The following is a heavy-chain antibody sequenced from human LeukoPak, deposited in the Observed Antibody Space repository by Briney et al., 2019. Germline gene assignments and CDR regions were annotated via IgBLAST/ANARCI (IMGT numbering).Heavy chain of an antibody. D-gene: IGHD5-24*01. V-gene: IGHV3-7*03. Sequence: GGSLRLSCAASGFTFSSYWMSWVRQAPGKGLEWVANIKQDGSEKYYVDSVKGRFTISRDNSKNTLSLQMNSLRAEDTAVYYCARSGEMATIMGDWGQGTLVTVSS. CDR2: IKQDGSEK. CDR3: ARSGEMATIMGD. J-gene: IGHJ4*02. CDR1: GFTFSSYW.